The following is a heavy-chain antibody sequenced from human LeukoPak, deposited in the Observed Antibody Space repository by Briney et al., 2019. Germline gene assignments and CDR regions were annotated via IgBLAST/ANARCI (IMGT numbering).Heavy chain of an antibody. CDR2: ISSSNTI. CDR1: GFTFSSYE. D-gene: IGHD3-10*01. Sequence: GGSLRLSCAASGFTFSSYEMNWVREAPGKGLEWISYISSSNTIYYADSVKGRFTISRDNANNSLYLQMNSLRAEDTAVYYCARDHYCGSGSFDYWGQGTLVTVSS. J-gene: IGHJ4*02. CDR3: ARDHYCGSGSFDY. V-gene: IGHV3-48*03.